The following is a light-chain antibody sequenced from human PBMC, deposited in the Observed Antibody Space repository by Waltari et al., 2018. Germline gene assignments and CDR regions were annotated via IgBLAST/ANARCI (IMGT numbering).Light chain of an antibody. J-gene: IGLJ2*01. CDR1: RSDIGYYNF. CDR3: ASYTSANTVL. Sequence: QSGLTKPASVSGSPGQSIPISCPGTRSDIGYYNFVPWYQQHPGKAPKLVIFDVSRWPSGVSHRFSGSKSGNTASLTISGLQAEDEAAYYCASYTSANTVLFGGGTKVTVL. V-gene: IGLV2-14*03. CDR2: DVS.